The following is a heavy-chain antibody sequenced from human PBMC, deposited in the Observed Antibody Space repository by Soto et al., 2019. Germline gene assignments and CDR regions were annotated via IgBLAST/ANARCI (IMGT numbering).Heavy chain of an antibody. CDR3: AKRPLTAAGFDY. CDR1: GFTFSNYA. D-gene: IGHD6-13*01. J-gene: IGHJ4*02. CDR2: ITGSGGGT. Sequence: EVQLLESGGGLVQPGGSLRLSCAASGFTFSNYAMTWVRHAPGKGLEWVSVITGSGGGTYFVDSVKGRFTISRDNSKNTVYLQMNSLRAEDTAVYYCAKRPLTAAGFDYWGQGTLVTVSS. V-gene: IGHV3-23*01.